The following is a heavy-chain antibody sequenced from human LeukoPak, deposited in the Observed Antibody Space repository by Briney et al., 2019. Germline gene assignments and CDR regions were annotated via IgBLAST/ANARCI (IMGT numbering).Heavy chain of an antibody. Sequence: PGGSLRLSCAASGFTFSSYAMHWVRQAPGKGLEWVAVISYDGSNKYYADSVKGRFTISRDNSKNTLYLQMNSLRAEDTAVYYCARGNLYYFDSSGYYSKFDYWGQGTLVTVSS. D-gene: IGHD3-22*01. CDR1: GFTFSSYA. J-gene: IGHJ4*02. CDR2: ISYDGSNK. CDR3: ARGNLYYFDSSGYYSKFDY. V-gene: IGHV3-30-3*01.